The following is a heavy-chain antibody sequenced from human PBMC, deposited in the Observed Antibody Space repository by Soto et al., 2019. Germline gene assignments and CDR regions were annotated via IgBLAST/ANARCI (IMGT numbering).Heavy chain of an antibody. CDR2: IIPIFGTT. CDR1: GGTFSSHA. CDR3: GSVGHCSSTNCLFYYYHYGMDV. J-gene: IGHJ6*02. D-gene: IGHD2-2*03. V-gene: IGHV1-69*13. Sequence: ASVKVSCKASGGTFSSHAISWVRQAPGRGLEWMGGIIPIFGTTNYAQNFRARVTITADESTSTAYMELSSLTSEDTAVYYCGSVGHCSSTNCLFYYYHYGMDVWGQGTTVTVSS.